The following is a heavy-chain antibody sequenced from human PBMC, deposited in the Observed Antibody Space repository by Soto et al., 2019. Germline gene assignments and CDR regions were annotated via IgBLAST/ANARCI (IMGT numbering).Heavy chain of an antibody. Sequence: PSETLSLTCTVSGGSINNGGYYWGWIRQTPGKGLECIGSIYYSGSTYYNPSLKSRGTISVDTSKNQFSLKLNSVTAADTAVYFCVGSPGGLGWFDPWGLGILVTVSS. J-gene: IGHJ5*02. D-gene: IGHD6-19*01. CDR2: IYYSGST. CDR3: VGSPGGLGWFDP. CDR1: GGSINNGGYY. V-gene: IGHV4-39*01.